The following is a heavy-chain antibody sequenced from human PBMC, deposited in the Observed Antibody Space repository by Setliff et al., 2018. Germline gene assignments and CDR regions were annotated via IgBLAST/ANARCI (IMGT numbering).Heavy chain of an antibody. CDR3: ARGGNNWNDLDY. Sequence: PSETLSLTCTVSGGSISSGDYYWSWVRQAPGKGLEWVSYISGSSHIISYADSVKGRFTISRDNSKNSLYLQVNSLRVEDTALYYCARGGNNWNDLDYWGHGTLVTVSS. CDR2: ISGSSHII. V-gene: IGHV3-48*01. D-gene: IGHD1-20*01. J-gene: IGHJ4*01. CDR1: GGSISSGDYY.